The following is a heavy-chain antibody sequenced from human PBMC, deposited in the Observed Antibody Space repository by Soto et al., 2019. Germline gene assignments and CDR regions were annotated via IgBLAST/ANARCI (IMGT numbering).Heavy chain of an antibody. V-gene: IGHV3-15*01. CDR1: GFTFSNAW. J-gene: IGHJ6*03. D-gene: IGHD2-2*03. CDR3: TTVGYCSSTSCYAVGYYYYYYMDV. Sequence: GGSLRLSCAASGFTFSNAWMSWVRQAPGKGLEWVGRIKSKTDGGTTDYAAPVKGRFTISRDDSKNTLYLQMNSLKTEDTAVYYCTTVGYCSSTSCYAVGYYYYYYMDVWGKGTTVTVSS. CDR2: IKSKTDGGTT.